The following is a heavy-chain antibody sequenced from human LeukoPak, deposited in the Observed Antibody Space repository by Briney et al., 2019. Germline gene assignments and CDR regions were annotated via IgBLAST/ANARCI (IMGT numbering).Heavy chain of an antibody. CDR1: GFTFSSYG. J-gene: IGHJ4*02. CDR3: AKDSEGYYFDY. CDR2: ISYDGSNK. D-gene: IGHD6-13*01. Sequence: GGSLRLSCAASGFTFSSYGMHWVRQAPGKGLEWVAVISYDGSNKHYADSVKGRFTISRDNSKNTLYLQMNSLRAEDTAVYYCAKDSEGYYFDYWGQGTLVTVSS. V-gene: IGHV3-30*18.